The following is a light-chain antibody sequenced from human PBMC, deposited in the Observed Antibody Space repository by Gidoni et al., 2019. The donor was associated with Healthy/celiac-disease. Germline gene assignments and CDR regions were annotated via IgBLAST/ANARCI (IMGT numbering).Light chain of an antibody. Sequence: QSALTQPPSASGSPGQSVTISCTGTSSDVGGYNYVSWYQQHPGKAPKLMISDVSKRPSGVPDRFSGSKSDNTASLTVSGLQAEDEADYYCTSYAGSNKLVFGGGTKLTVL. CDR2: DVS. CDR3: TSYAGSNKLV. V-gene: IGLV2-8*01. CDR1: SSDVGGYNY. J-gene: IGLJ2*01.